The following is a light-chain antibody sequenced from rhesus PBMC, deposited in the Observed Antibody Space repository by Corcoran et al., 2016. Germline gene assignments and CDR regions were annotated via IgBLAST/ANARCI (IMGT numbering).Light chain of an antibody. V-gene: IGKV3-24*04. CDR3: LQSSDFWT. Sequence: TVVTQSPATLSLSSGDRAILSCRASQSVGNYLAWYQQKPGQTPGLLIYSSYTRATGVPDRVTGSGSGTDVTLTISGLEPEDVGIYYCLQSSDFWTFGQGTKVEI. J-gene: IGKJ1*01. CDR1: QSVGNY. CDR2: SSY.